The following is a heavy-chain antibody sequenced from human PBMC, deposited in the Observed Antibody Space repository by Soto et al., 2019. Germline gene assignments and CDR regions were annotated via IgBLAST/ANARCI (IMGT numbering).Heavy chain of an antibody. Sequence: EVQLVESGGGLVQPGGSLRLSFTASGFTFSSYWMHWVRQAPGKGLEWVSRIKSDGSWALYADTMEGRRSISRDNARTTLYLQMNSLRAEDTAVYYCVRGDGDYYDGNGYLGRHWGQGTLVTVSS. CDR2: IKSDGSWA. V-gene: IGHV3-74*01. CDR3: VRGDGDYYDGNGYLGRH. J-gene: IGHJ4*02. CDR1: GFTFSSYW. D-gene: IGHD3-22*01.